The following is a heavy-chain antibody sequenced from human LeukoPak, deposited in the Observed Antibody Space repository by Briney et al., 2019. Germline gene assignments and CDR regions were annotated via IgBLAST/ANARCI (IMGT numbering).Heavy chain of an antibody. CDR1: GGSFSGYY. CDR2: INHSGGT. CDR3: ARDYDYDY. D-gene: IGHD5-12*01. J-gene: IGHJ4*02. V-gene: IGHV4-34*01. Sequence: PSETLSLTCAVYGGSFSGYYWSWIRQPPGKGLEWIGEINHSGGTNYNPSLKSRVTISVDTSKKQFSLKLSSVTAADTAVYYCARDYDYDYWGQGTLVTVSS.